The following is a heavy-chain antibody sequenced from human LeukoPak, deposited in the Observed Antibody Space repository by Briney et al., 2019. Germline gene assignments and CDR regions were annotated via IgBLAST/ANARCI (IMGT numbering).Heavy chain of an antibody. CDR1: GFTFSSYW. V-gene: IGHV3-53*01. D-gene: IGHD4-17*01. J-gene: IGHJ5*02. Sequence: GGSLRLSCAASGFTFSSYWMSWVRQAPGEGLEWVSATHSSGGTYYADSVKGRFTISRDTSKNTLYLQINSLSVEDTAVYYCIVFGDSNHWGQGTLVTVSS. CDR3: IVFGDSNH. CDR2: THSSGGT.